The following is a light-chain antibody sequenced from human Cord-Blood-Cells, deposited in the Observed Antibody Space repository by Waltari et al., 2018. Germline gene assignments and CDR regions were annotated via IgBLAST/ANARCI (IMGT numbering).Light chain of an antibody. CDR1: SSDVGSYNL. V-gene: IGLV2-23*01. Sequence: QSALTQPASVSGSPVQSITISCTGPSSDVGSYNLVSWYQQHPGKAPKLMIYEGSKRPSGVSNRFSGSKSGNTASLTISGRQAEDEADYYCCSYAGSSNVVFGGGTKLTVL. CDR3: CSYAGSSNVV. CDR2: EGS. J-gene: IGLJ2*01.